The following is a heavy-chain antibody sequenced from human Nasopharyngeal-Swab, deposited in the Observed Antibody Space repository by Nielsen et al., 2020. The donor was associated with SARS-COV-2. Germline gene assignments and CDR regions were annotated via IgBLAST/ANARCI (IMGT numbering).Heavy chain of an antibody. Sequence: GGSLRLSCAASGFTFSSYSMNWVRQAPGKGLEWVSYISSSSSTIYYADSVKGRFTISRDNAKNSLYLQMNSLRAEDTAVYYCARDEGAGWYYYDSSGYYSFDYWGQGTLVTVSS. J-gene: IGHJ4*02. CDR1: GFTFSSYS. D-gene: IGHD3-22*01. CDR2: ISSSSSTI. CDR3: ARDEGAGWYYYDSSGYYSFDY. V-gene: IGHV3-48*04.